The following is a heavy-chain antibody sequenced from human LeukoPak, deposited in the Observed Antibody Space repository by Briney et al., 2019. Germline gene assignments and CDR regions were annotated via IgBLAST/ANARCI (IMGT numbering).Heavy chain of an antibody. D-gene: IGHD1-26*01. Sequence: QSGGSLRLSCAASGFTFRNHAMNWVRQAPGKGLEWGSVISGSGETTYYADSVKGRFTISRDNSQNTLYLQMSSLRGEDTALYYCAKDRGMVGASVRAFDYWGQGTLVTVSS. CDR1: GFTFRNHA. V-gene: IGHV3-23*01. J-gene: IGHJ4*02. CDR2: ISGSGETT. CDR3: AKDRGMVGASVRAFDY.